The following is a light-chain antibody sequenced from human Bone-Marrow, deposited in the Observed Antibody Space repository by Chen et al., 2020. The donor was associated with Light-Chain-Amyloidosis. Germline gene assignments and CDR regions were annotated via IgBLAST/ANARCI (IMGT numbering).Light chain of an antibody. V-gene: IGKV1-5*03. CDR1: ESVSTY. CDR3: QHYKTYPYT. Sequence: DIQMSQSPSTLSASVGDRVTITCRATESVSTYLAWYQQKPGKAPRLLIYKASALEDGVTSRFSGRGSGTEFTLAISSLQPDDSATYYCQHYKTYPYTFGPGTKLE. CDR2: KAS. J-gene: IGKJ2*01.